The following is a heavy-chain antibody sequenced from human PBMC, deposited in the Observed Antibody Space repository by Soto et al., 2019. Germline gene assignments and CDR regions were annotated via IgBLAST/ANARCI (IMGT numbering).Heavy chain of an antibody. CDR3: ATYMPGYCSSTSCYEGMGYGMDV. V-gene: IGHV4-39*01. Sequence: SETLSLTCTVSGGSISSSSYYWGWIRQPPGKGLEWIGSIYYSGSTYYNPSLKSRVTISVDTSKNQFSLKLSSVTAADTAVYYCATYMPGYCSSTSCYEGMGYGMDVWGQGTTVTVSS. CDR2: IYYSGST. J-gene: IGHJ6*02. D-gene: IGHD2-2*01. CDR1: GGSISSSSYY.